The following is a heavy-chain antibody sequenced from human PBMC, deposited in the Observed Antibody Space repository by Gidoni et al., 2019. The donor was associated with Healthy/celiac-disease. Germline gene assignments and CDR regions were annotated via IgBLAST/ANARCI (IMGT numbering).Heavy chain of an antibody. J-gene: IGHJ3*02. CDR3: ASAYDSSGYYSPLDAFDI. V-gene: IGHV3-48*02. CDR1: GFTFSSYS. Sequence: EVQLVESGGGLVQPGGSLRLSCAASGFTFSSYSMNWVRQAPGKGLEWVSYISSSSSTIYYADSVKGRFTISRDNAKNSLYLQMNSLRDEDTAVYYCASAYDSSGYYSPLDAFDIWGQGTMVTVSS. CDR2: ISSSSSTI. D-gene: IGHD3-22*01.